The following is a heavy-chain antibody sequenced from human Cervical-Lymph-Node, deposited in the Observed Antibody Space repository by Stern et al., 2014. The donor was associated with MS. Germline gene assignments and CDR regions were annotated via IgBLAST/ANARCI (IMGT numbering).Heavy chain of an antibody. CDR3: ARGSGTAYDLRGDY. CDR1: GYIFTDYY. J-gene: IGHJ4*01. V-gene: IGHV1-2*02. CDR2: INPNSGGT. Sequence: VHLVESGAEARAPGASMKVSCKASGYIFTDYYLHWVRQAPGQGLEWLGWINPNSGGTNYAQNFQGRVTMTRDTSISTAYMELRWLGSADTAVYYCARGSGTAYDLRGDYWGQGTVVTVSS. D-gene: IGHD3-3*01.